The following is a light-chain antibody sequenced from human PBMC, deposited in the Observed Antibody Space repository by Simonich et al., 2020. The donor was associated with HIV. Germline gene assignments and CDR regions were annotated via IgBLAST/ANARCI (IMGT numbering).Light chain of an antibody. Sequence: EVVLTQSPATLSLSPAESATLSCRASQSVSSYLAWYQQKPGQAPRLLIYEASNRATCIPATFSGSGSGTDFTLPISSLEPEDFAVYYCQQRSNWPPWTFGQGTKVEIK. CDR3: QQRSNWPPWT. J-gene: IGKJ1*01. CDR1: QSVSSY. CDR2: EAS. V-gene: IGKV3-11*01.